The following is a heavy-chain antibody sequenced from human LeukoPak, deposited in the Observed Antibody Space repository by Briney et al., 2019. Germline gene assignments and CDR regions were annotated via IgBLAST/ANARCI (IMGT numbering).Heavy chain of an antibody. J-gene: IGHJ4*02. V-gene: IGHV4-34*01. CDR1: GGSFSGYY. D-gene: IGHD3-22*01. CDR3: ARGQDYYDSSGYYYRSDFDY. CDR2: INHSGST. Sequence: PSETLSLTCAVYGGSFSGYYWSWIRQPPGKGLEWIGEINHSGSTNYNPSLKSRVTISVDTSKNQFSLKLSSATAADTAVYYCARGQDYYDSSGYYYRSDFDYWGQGTLVTVSS.